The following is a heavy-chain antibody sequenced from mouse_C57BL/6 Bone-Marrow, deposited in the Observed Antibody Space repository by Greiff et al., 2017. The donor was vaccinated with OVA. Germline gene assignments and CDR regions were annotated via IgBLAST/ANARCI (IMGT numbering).Heavy chain of an antibody. D-gene: IGHD1-3*01. J-gene: IGHJ2*01. Sequence: VQLQQSGAVLVKPGASVKLSCKASGYTFTSYWMHWVKQRPGQGLEWIGMIHPNSGSTNYNEKFKSKATLTVVKSSSTAYLQLSRLTSEDSAVSYYEAWYLDYWGQGTNLTVS. CDR2: IHPNSGST. CDR3: EAWYLDY. V-gene: IGHV1-64*01. CDR1: GYTFTSYW.